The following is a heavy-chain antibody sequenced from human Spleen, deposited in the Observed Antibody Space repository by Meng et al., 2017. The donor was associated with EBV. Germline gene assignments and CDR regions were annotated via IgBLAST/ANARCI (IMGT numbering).Heavy chain of an antibody. CDR1: GGSISSSNW. J-gene: IGHJ5*02. Sequence: QVHLQEPGPGLVKPSGTLSLTVAVSGGSISSSNWWSWVRQPPGKGLEWIGEIYRSGSSNYNPSLQSRVTISVDTSKNQFSLKLSSVTAADTAIYYCARGSTGWSRGDDWFDPWGQGTLVTVSS. CDR2: IYRSGSS. CDR3: ARGSTGWSRGDDWFDP. V-gene: IGHV4-4*02. D-gene: IGHD6-19*01.